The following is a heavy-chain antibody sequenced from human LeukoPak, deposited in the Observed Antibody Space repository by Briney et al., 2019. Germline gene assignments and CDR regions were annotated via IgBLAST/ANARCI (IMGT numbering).Heavy chain of an antibody. J-gene: IGHJ4*02. CDR2: ISGRGGST. Sequence: GGSLRLSCAASGFTFSSYGMSWVRQAPGKGLEWVSAISGRGGSTYYADSVKGRFTISRDNSKNTLYLQMNSLRAEDTAVYYCAKAFTRLRFLDYWGQGTLVTVSS. CDR1: GFTFSSYG. V-gene: IGHV3-23*01. D-gene: IGHD5-12*01. CDR3: AKAFTRLRFLDY.